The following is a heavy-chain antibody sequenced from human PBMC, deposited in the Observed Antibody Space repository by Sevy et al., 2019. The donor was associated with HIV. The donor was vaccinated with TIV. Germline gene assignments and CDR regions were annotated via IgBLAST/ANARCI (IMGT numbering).Heavy chain of an antibody. D-gene: IGHD2-8*01. CDR1: GGTLTNYA. V-gene: IGHV1-69*13. CDR2: IVPVFGTS. J-gene: IGHJ5*02. CDR3: TSGADCSNGVCYPRGFDP. Sequence: ASVKVSCKASGGTLTNYAISWVRQAPGQGLEWMGEIVPVFGTSHHARSFQGRVTITADESTSTAKMELRSLRSEDTAVYYCTSGADCSNGVCYPRGFDPWGQGTLVTVSS.